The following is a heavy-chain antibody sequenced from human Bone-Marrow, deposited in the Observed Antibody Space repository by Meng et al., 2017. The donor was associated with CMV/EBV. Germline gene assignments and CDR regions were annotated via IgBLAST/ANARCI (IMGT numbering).Heavy chain of an antibody. CDR2: IYYSGNT. V-gene: IGHV4-59*01. CDR3: ARCVNGRNGFDP. Sequence: SETLSLTCTVSGGSISSYYWSWIRQPPGKGLEWIGYIYYSGNTNYNPSLKSRVTISVDTSKNQFSLKLSSVTAADPAVYYCARCVNGRNGFDPWGQGTLVTVSS. J-gene: IGHJ5*02. CDR1: GGSISSYY.